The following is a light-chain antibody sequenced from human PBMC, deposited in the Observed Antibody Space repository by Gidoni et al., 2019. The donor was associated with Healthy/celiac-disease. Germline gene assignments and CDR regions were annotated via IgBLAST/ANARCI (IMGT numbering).Light chain of an antibody. CDR2: GKN. V-gene: IGLV3-19*01. Sequence: SELTQDPAVSVALGQTVRITCQGDSRRSYYASWYQQKPVQAPVLVIYGKNNRPSGIPDRFSGSSSGNTASFTITGAQAEDESDYYCNSRDSSGNHVVFGGGTKLTVL. CDR3: NSRDSSGNHVV. J-gene: IGLJ2*01. CDR1: SRRSYY.